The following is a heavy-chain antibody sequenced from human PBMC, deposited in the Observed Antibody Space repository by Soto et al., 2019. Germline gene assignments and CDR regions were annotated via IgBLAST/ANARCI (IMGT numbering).Heavy chain of an antibody. CDR3: ARHLYGSGERFDP. CDR1: GGSISSYY. J-gene: IGHJ5*02. Sequence: PSENVSLTCTVSGGSISSYYWSWIRQPPGKGLEWIGYIYYRGSINYNPSLKVRVTISVDTSKNQFSLKLSSVTAADTAVYYCARHLYGSGERFDPWGQGTLVTVS. D-gene: IGHD3-10*01. V-gene: IGHV4-59*08. CDR2: IYYRGSI.